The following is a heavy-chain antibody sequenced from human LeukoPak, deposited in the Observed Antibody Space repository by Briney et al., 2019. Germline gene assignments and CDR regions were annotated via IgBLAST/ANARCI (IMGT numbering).Heavy chain of an antibody. CDR1: GFTLSDHN. Sequence: GGSLGLSCAVSGFTLSDHNMDWVRQAPGKGLEWVGRTKNKAHSYTTEYAASVKGRFTISRDDSQNSLYLQMNSLKTEDTAVYYCARAPSGLDYWGQGILVTVSS. D-gene: IGHD2-15*01. CDR3: ARAPSGLDY. J-gene: IGHJ4*02. CDR2: TKNKAHSYTT. V-gene: IGHV3-72*01.